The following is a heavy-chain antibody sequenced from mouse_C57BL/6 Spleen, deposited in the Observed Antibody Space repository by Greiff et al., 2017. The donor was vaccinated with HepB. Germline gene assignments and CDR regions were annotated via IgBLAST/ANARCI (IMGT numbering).Heavy chain of an antibody. D-gene: IGHD2-3*01. Sequence: VQLQQSGAELVKPGASVKLSCKASGYTFTSYWMQWVKQRPGQGLEWIGEIDPSDSYTNYNQKFKGKATLTVDTSSSTAYMQLSSLTSEDSAVYYCARWLLRYAMDYWGQGTSVTVSS. J-gene: IGHJ4*01. V-gene: IGHV1-50*01. CDR1: GYTFTSYW. CDR3: ARWLLRYAMDY. CDR2: IDPSDSYT.